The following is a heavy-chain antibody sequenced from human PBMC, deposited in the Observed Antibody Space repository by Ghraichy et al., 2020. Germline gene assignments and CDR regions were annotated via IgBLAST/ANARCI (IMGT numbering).Heavy chain of an antibody. D-gene: IGHD3-22*01. V-gene: IGHV4-59*08. CDR2: IYYSGST. CDR3: ARHRAGGYYDSSGYDY. Sequence: SETLSLTCTVSGGSISSYYWSWIRQPPGKGLEWIGYIYYSGSTNYNPSLKSRVTISVDTSKNQFSLKLSSVTAADTAVYYCARHRAGGYYDSSGYDYWGQGTLVTVSS. J-gene: IGHJ4*02. CDR1: GGSISSYY.